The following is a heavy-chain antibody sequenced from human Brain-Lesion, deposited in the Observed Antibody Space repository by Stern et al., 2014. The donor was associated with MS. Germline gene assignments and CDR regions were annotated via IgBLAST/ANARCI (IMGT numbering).Heavy chain of an antibody. CDR3: ATLSPGAGGNYCRHFDY. V-gene: IGHV1-24*01. J-gene: IGHJ4*02. Sequence: QVQLVQSGAEVKKPGAPVKVSCKVSGYTLTELSMHWVRQAPRNGLERIGGFDPEDGETNYAQKFQCSVTMTADTSTDLAHMEMCSLRSGDTAVYYCATLSPGAGGNYCRHFDYWGQGTLVTVSS. CDR1: GYTLTELS. D-gene: IGHD1-26*01. CDR2: FDPEDGET.